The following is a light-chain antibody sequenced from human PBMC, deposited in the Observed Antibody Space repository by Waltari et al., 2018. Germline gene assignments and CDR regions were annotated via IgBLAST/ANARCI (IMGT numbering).Light chain of an antibody. V-gene: IGKV1-33*01. Sequence: DVQMTQSPSSLSASMGDRVTITCQASQDIFTYLNWYHQRPGKAPKVLIYDASKLETGVPSRVRGSGSGTHFNFTIRSLQPEDVGTYYCQHYANFPLTFGGGTKVEI. CDR3: QHYANFPLT. CDR1: QDIFTY. CDR2: DAS. J-gene: IGKJ4*01.